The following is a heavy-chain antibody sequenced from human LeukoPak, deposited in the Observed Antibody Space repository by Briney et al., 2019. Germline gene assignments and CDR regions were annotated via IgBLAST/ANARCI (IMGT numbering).Heavy chain of an antibody. V-gene: IGHV4-59*08. Sequence: SETLSLTCTVSGGSMSRYYWTWIRQPPGKGLECIGNIYYSGSTNYNPSLKSRVTLSIDTSKNQFSLKLTSVTAADTAVYYCARTVDYGNYCFDPWGQGTLVTVTS. CDR1: GGSMSRYY. CDR3: ARTVDYGNYCFDP. D-gene: IGHD4-11*01. J-gene: IGHJ5*02. CDR2: IYYSGST.